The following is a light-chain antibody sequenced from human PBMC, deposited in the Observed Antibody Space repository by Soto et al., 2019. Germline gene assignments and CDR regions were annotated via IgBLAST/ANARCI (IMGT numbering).Light chain of an antibody. J-gene: IGKJ1*01. CDR1: QPIGRW. CDR2: SAS. Sequence: DIQMTQSPSSVSASVGDRITITCRASQPIGRWLTWYQQKPGKAPKILIFSASSLQSGVPSRFSGSGSGTDFTRTISSLQPEDFATYYCQQANTFPRTFGQGTTVEIK. CDR3: QQANTFPRT. V-gene: IGKV1D-12*01.